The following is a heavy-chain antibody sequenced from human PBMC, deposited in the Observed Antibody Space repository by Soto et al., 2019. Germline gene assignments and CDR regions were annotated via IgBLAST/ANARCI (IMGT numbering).Heavy chain of an antibody. CDR2: IIPILGIA. CDR1: GGTFSSYT. D-gene: IGHD2-2*01. J-gene: IGHJ5*02. V-gene: IGHV1-69*08. CDR3: ARDQGHCSSTSCLGWFDP. Sequence: QVQLVQSGAEVKKPGSSVKVSCKASGGTFSSYTISWVRQAPGQGLEWMGRIIPILGIANYAQKFQGRVTITADKSTSTAYMELRSLRSEATAVYYCARDQGHCSSTSCLGWFDPWGQGTLVTVSS.